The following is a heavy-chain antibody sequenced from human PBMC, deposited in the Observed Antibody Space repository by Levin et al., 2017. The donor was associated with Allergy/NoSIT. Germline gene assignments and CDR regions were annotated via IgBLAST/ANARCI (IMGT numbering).Heavy chain of an antibody. Sequence: GGSLRLSCAASGFIFRSYNMNWVRQAPGKGLEWVASISSSGSYIYYADSVKGRFTISRDNAKNSLYLQMNSLSVEDTAVYFCTRAETMINRFDPWGQGTLVTVSS. V-gene: IGHV3-21*01. J-gene: IGHJ5*02. CDR1: GFIFRSYN. D-gene: IGHD3-22*01. CDR3: TRAETMINRFDP. CDR2: ISSSGSYI.